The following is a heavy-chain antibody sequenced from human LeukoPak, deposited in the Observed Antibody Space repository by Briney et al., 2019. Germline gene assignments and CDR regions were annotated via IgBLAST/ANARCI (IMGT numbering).Heavy chain of an antibody. CDR3: ARTPYCGGDCYVDY. J-gene: IGHJ4*02. D-gene: IGHD2-21*02. V-gene: IGHV2-70*04. CDR2: IDWDDDK. Sequence: SGPALVKPTQTLTLTCTFSGFSLSTSGMRVSWIRHPPGKALEWLARIDWDDDKFYSTSLKTRLTISKDTPKNQVVLTITNMDPVDTATYYCARTPYCGGDCYVDYWGQGTLVTVSS. CDR1: GFSLSTSGMR.